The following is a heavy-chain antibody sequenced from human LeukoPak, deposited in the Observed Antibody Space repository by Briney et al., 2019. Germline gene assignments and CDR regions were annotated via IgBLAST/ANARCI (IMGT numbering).Heavy chain of an antibody. J-gene: IGHJ4*02. Sequence: SETLSLTCTVSGGSISTSNYYWSWIRQPPGKGLEWIGYIYYSGSTDYNPSLKSRVTISVDTSKNQFSLKLSSVTAADTAVYYCARDLNVGAPSWGQGTLVTVSS. CDR1: GGSISTSNYY. CDR2: IYYSGST. D-gene: IGHD1-26*01. CDR3: ARDLNVGAPS. V-gene: IGHV4-61*01.